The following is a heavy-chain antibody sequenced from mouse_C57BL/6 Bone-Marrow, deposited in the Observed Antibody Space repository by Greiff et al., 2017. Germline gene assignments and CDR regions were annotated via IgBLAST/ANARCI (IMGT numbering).Heavy chain of an antibody. V-gene: IGHV1-85*01. CDR1: GYTFTSYD. J-gene: IGHJ1*03. CDR3: ARAYVSCYWYVDV. D-gene: IGHD1-1*01. Sequence: VQLQQSGPGLVKPGASVKLSCKASGYTFTSYDINWVRQRPGQGLEWIGWIYPRGGSTKYNEKVKGKATLTVDTSSSTAYMELHSLTSEDSAVYFCARAYVSCYWYVDVWGRGTTVTVS. CDR2: IYPRGGST.